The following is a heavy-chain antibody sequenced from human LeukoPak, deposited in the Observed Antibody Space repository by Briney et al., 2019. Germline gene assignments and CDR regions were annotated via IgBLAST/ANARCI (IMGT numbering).Heavy chain of an antibody. Sequence: SETLSLTCAVYGGSFSGYYWSWIRQPPGKGLEWIGEINHSGSTNYNPSLKSRVTISVDTSKNQFSLKLSSVTAADTAVYYCASRKLCSGGSCNRGGWFDPWGQGTLVTVSS. CDR2: INHSGST. CDR3: ASRKLCSGGSCNRGGWFDP. CDR1: GGSFSGYY. J-gene: IGHJ5*02. D-gene: IGHD2-15*01. V-gene: IGHV4-34*01.